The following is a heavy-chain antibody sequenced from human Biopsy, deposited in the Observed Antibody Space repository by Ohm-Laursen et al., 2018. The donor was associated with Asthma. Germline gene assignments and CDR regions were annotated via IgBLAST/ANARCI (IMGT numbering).Heavy chain of an antibody. Sequence: SVKVSCKISGYSLTDLSMHWVRQAPGQGLEWMGGHDHEEGGTVNARRFQGRVTMTEGTSTDTAYMELSSLSSDDTAVYYCASDFPKDYVRYNFQFWGQGTLVTVSS. D-gene: IGHD4-17*01. CDR2: HDHEEGGT. J-gene: IGHJ4*02. V-gene: IGHV1-24*01. CDR1: GYSLTDLS. CDR3: ASDFPKDYVRYNFQF.